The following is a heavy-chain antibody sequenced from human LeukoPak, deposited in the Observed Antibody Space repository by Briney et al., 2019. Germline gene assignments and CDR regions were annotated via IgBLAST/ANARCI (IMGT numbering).Heavy chain of an antibody. J-gene: IGHJ4*02. V-gene: IGHV1-8*01. CDR1: GYTFTSYD. D-gene: IGHD3-3*01. CDR2: MNPKSGNT. CDR3: ARDSDFWSGYPIPNDY. Sequence: GASVKLSCKASGYTFTSYDINWVRQATGQGLEWMGWMNPKSGNTGYAQKFHGRVTMTRNTSIRTAYMELSSLRSEDTAVYYCARDSDFWSGYPIPNDYWGQGTLVTVSS.